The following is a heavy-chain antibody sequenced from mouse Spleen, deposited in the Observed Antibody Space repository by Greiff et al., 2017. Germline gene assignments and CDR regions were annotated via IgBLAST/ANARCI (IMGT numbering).Heavy chain of an antibody. CDR1: GYTFTEYT. V-gene: IGHV1-62-2*01. CDR3: ARHEDGHYYGSGGGFDY. Sequence: QVQLQQSGAELVKPGASVKLSCKASGYTFTEYTIHWVKQRSGQGLEWIGWFYPGSGSIKYNEKFKDKATLTADKSSSTVYMELSRLTSEDSAVYFCARHEDGHYYGSGGGFDYWGQGTTLTVSS. D-gene: IGHD1-1*01. J-gene: IGHJ2*01. CDR2: FYPGSGSI.